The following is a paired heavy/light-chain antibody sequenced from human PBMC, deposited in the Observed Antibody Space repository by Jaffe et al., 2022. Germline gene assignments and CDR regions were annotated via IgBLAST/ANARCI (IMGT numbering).Light chain of an antibody. V-gene: IGKV1-39*01. CDR2: AVS. CDR1: QSISNS. J-gene: IGKJ1*01. CDR3: QRTYTTPPT. Sequence: DIQMTQSPSSLSASVGDRVTITCRASQSISNSLNWYQQKPGKAPNLLIYAVSNLQRGVPSRFSGSGSGTDFTLTISSLQPEDFATYYCQRTYTTPPTFGQGTKVEVK.
Heavy chain of an antibody. Sequence: EVQLLESGGGLVQPGGSLRLSCAASGFTFSSYAMSWVRQAPGKGLEWVSTIGSSGEITNYADSVKGLFTISRDNSKNTLFLQMNSLRAEDTAVYHCAKSTCGASTCYRFDYWGQGSLVTVSS. CDR1: GFTFSSYA. V-gene: IGHV3-23*01. D-gene: IGHD2-8*02. CDR3: AKSTCGASTCYRFDY. J-gene: IGHJ4*02. CDR2: IGSSGEIT.